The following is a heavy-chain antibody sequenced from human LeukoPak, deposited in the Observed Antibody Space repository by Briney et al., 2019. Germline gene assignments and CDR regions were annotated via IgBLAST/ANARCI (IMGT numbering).Heavy chain of an antibody. V-gene: IGHV4-61*02. CDR1: GGSISSGSYY. D-gene: IGHD3-9*01. J-gene: IGHJ2*01. CDR2: IYTSGST. Sequence: SETLSLTCTVSGGSISSGSYYWSWIRQPAGKGLEWIGRIYTSGSTNYNPSLKSRVTISVDTSKNQFSLKLSSVTAADTAVYYCARRGSILTGDIPIYWYFDLWGRGTLVTVSS. CDR3: ARRGSILTGDIPIYWYFDL.